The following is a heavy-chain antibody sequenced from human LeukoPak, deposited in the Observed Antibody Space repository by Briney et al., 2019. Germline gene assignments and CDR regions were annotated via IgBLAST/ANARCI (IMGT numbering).Heavy chain of an antibody. V-gene: IGHV1-46*01. D-gene: IGHD2-15*01. Sequence: GASVKVSCKASGYTFTSYYMHWVRQAPGQGLEWMGIINPSGGSTSYAQKFQGRVTMTRDTSTSTVYMELSSLRSADTAVYYCARGPLGDYYCSGGSCYILENWFDPWGQGTLVTVSS. CDR2: INPSGGST. CDR1: GYTFTSYY. J-gene: IGHJ5*02. CDR3: ARGPLGDYYCSGGSCYILENWFDP.